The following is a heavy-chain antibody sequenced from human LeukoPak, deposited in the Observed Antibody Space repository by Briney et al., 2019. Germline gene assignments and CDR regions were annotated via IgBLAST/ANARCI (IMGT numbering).Heavy chain of an antibody. D-gene: IGHD6-19*01. CDR2: ISGGGITT. CDR1: GFTFSNYA. V-gene: IGHV3-23*01. J-gene: IGHJ4*02. CDR3: PRQSYASGWNPFDY. Sequence: QTGGSLRLSCAASGFTFSNYAMSWVRQAPGKGLEWVSTISGGGITTYYADSAKGWFTISRDNSKNTMFLQMNSLRADDAAVYYCPRQSYASGWNPFDYWGQGILVTVSS.